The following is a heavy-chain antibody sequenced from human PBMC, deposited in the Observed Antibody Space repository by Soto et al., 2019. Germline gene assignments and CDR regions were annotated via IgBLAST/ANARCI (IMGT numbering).Heavy chain of an antibody. CDR2: IIADNGDS. D-gene: IGHD1-26*01. CDR1: GYAFTSYT. V-gene: IGHV1-3*01. CDR3: ARDTGSGLRVEPGIFEY. Sequence: QVQLVQSGAEVKKPGASVKVSCNPSGYAFTSYTMHWVRQAPGQGLEWMGWIIADNGDSKCSQKFQGRVTITRDTSASIAYMELSSLRSEDTAVYYCARDTGSGLRVEPGIFEYWGQGTLVTVSS. J-gene: IGHJ4*02.